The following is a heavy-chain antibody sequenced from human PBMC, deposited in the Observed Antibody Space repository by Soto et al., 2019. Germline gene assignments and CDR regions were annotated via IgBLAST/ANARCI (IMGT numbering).Heavy chain of an antibody. CDR3: EKNIGAHGWGGGDV. J-gene: IGHJ6*02. V-gene: IGHV3-43*01. Sequence: EEQLVESGGAVVQPGGSLRLSCEASGFTFGSYTMHWVRQAPGKGLEWVSLISWNGGSSFYADSVKGRFTISRDNSRDSLYPQMNGLKPENSAFYYCEKNIGAHGWGGGDVWGHGTTVTVSS. CDR1: GFTFGSYT. D-gene: IGHD3-10*01. CDR2: ISWNGGSS.